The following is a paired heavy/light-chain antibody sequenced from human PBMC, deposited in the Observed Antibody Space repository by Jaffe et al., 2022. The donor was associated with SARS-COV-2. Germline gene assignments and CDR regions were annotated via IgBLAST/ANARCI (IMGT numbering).Light chain of an antibody. J-gene: IGKJ1*01. CDR2: QAS. CDR1: QSISNW. CDR3: QQYNTIRGT. Sequence: DIQMTQSPSTLSASVGDRVTITCRASQSISNWLAWYQQKPGKAPKLLIYQASVLQNGVPSRFTGYRSGTEFTLTISSLQPDDFATYYCQQYNTIRGTFGQGTKVDIK. V-gene: IGKV1-5*03.
Heavy chain of an antibody. J-gene: IGHJ4*02. V-gene: IGHV3-23*01. CDR3: AKVGCSRTDCYALFYFDS. D-gene: IGHD2-2*01. CDR2: ISGSDANT. Sequence: EVHLLQSGGGLVQPGGSLRLSCVGSGFTFSNYALGWVRQAPGKGLEWVSVISGSDANTYYADSVKGRFTISRDSSKKTVFLQMNSLRAEDTAVYYCAKVGCSRTDCYALFYFDSWGQGALVTVSS. CDR1: GFTFSNYA.